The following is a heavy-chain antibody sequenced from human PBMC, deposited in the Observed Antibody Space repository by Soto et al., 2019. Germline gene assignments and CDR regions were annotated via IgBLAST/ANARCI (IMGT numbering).Heavy chain of an antibody. Sequence: QVQLQESGPGLVKPSQTLSLTCTVSGGSISSGDYYWSWVRQPPGKGLEWIGSIYYSGATYYNPSLKSRITMSADTSKNQFSLRLTSVTAADTAVYYCARGNRGYDYWGQGTLVTVSS. V-gene: IGHV4-30-4*01. J-gene: IGHJ4*02. CDR2: IYYSGAT. D-gene: IGHD5-12*01. CDR1: GGSISSGDYY. CDR3: ARGNRGYDY.